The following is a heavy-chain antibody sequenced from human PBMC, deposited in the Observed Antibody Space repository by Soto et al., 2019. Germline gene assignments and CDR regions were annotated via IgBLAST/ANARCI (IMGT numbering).Heavy chain of an antibody. CDR1: GYTFTGYY. CDR2: INPNSGGT. V-gene: IGHV1-2*02. Sequence: ASVKVSCKASGYTFTGYYMHWVRQAPGQGLKWMGWINPNSGGTNYAQKFQGRVTMTRDTSISTAYMELSRLRSDDTAVYYCARLGNWNDEDYHYYGMDVWGQGTTVTVSS. CDR3: ARLGNWNDEDYHYYGMDV. J-gene: IGHJ6*02. D-gene: IGHD1-20*01.